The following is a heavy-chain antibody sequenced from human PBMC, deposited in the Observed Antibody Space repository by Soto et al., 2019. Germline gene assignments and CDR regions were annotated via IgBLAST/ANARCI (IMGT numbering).Heavy chain of an antibody. CDR1: GGAISTYY. CDR2: IYSSGST. D-gene: IGHD3-3*01. Sequence: PSATLSLTCTVSGGAISTYYWTWIRQPAGKGLEWIGRIYSSGSTKYNPSLQSRVTMSLDTSNNQFSLRLTSVTAADTAVYYCARGQRFSDWFDPWGQGTLVTVPQ. V-gene: IGHV4-4*07. CDR3: ARGQRFSDWFDP. J-gene: IGHJ5*02.